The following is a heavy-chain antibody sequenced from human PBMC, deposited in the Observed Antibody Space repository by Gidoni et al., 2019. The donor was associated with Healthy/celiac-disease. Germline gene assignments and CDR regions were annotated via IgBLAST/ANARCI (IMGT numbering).Heavy chain of an antibody. Sequence: QLQLQESGPGLVKPSETLSLTCTVSGGSISSSSYYWGWIRQPPGKGLEWIGSIYYSGSTYYNPSLKSRVTISVDTSKNQFSLKLSSVTAADTAVYYCAGHYMVSIYYFDYWGQGTLVTVSS. J-gene: IGHJ4*02. D-gene: IGHD3-10*01. CDR2: IYYSGST. V-gene: IGHV4-39*01. CDR3: AGHYMVSIYYFDY. CDR1: GGSISSSSYY.